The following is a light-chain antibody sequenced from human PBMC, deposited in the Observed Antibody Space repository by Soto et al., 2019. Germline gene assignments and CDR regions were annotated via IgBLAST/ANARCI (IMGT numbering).Light chain of an antibody. CDR1: QNLLHSNGKAY. J-gene: IGKJ1*01. CDR2: EVS. V-gene: IGKV2D-29*02. Sequence: DIVMTQTPLSLSVTPGQPASISCKSSQNLLHSNGKAYLYWFLQKPGQSPQLLMHEVSNRFSGVXDXXSGSGSGTDYTLKISRVEAEDVGVYYCMQSIQLPRTFGQRAKVEIK. CDR3: MQSIQLPRT.